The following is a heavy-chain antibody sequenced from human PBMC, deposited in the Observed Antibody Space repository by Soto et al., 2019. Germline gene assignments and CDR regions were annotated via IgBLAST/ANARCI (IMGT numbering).Heavy chain of an antibody. J-gene: IGHJ4*02. CDR3: NVEGATGGFDY. Sequence: GGSLRLSCAASGFTFSSYGMHWVRQAPGKGLEWVAVIWYDGSNKYYADSVKGRFTISRDNSKNTLYLQMNSLRAEYTAVYYCNVEGATGGFDYWGQGTLVTVSS. CDR2: IWYDGSNK. V-gene: IGHV3-33*01. D-gene: IGHD1-26*01. CDR1: GFTFSSYG.